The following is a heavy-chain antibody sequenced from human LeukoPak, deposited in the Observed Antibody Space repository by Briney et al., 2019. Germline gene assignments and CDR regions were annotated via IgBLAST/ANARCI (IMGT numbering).Heavy chain of an antibody. V-gene: IGHV1-69*06. Sequence: SVKVSCKASGGTFSSYAISWVRQAPGQGLEWMGGIIPIFGAANYAQKFQGRVTITADKSTSTAYMELSSLRSEDTAVYYCARAPGFGELLSEYFQHWGQGTLVTVSS. CDR1: GGTFSSYA. J-gene: IGHJ1*01. D-gene: IGHD3-10*01. CDR3: ARAPGFGELLSEYFQH. CDR2: IIPIFGAA.